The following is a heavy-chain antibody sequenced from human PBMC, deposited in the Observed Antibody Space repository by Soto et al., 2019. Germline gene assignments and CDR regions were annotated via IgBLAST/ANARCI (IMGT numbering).Heavy chain of an antibody. D-gene: IGHD3-3*01. V-gene: IGHV4-4*07. CDR1: GGAISGYY. J-gene: IGHJ5*02. Sequence: QVQLQESGPGLVKPSETLSLTCTVSGGAISGYYWTWIRQPAGKGLEWIGRIYSSGGTKYNPSLKSRVDMSIDMSKNQFSLRLNSVTAADTAVYFCARGQRFSDSFDPWGQGTLVTVSS. CDR3: ARGQRFSDSFDP. CDR2: IYSSGGT.